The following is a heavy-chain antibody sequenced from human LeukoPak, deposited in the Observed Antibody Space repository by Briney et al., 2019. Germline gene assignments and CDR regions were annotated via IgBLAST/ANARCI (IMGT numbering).Heavy chain of an antibody. V-gene: IGHV1-46*01. CDR3: ARSSGWYDIAFDY. Sequence: ASVKVSCKASGYSFTSYYMHWVRQAPGQGLEWMGIINPSGGSTSYAQKLQGRVTMTTDTSTSTAYMELRSLRSDDTAVYYCARSSGWYDIAFDYWGQGTLVTVSS. J-gene: IGHJ4*02. CDR2: INPSGGST. CDR1: GYSFTSYY. D-gene: IGHD6-19*01.